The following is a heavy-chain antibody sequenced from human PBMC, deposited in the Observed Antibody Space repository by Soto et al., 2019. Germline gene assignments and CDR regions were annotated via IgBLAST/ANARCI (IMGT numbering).Heavy chain of an antibody. Sequence: EVQLLESGGGLVQPGGSLRLSCAASGFTFSSYAMSWVRQAPGKGLEWVSDSVKGRFTISRDNSKNTLYLQMNSLRAEDTAVYYCANEGGSYRGGSFDYWGQGTLVTVSS. J-gene: IGHJ4*02. D-gene: IGHD3-16*02. CDR3: ANEGGSYRGGSFDY. V-gene: IGHV3-23*01. CDR1: GFTFSSYA.